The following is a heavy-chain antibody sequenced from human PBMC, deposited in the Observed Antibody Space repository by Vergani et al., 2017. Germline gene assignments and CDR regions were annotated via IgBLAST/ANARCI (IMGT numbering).Heavy chain of an antibody. CDR1: GFSLSTSG. CDR3: ARVAVYYFDY. D-gene: IGHD6-19*01. J-gene: IGHJ4*02. V-gene: IGHV3-23*01. Sequence: ESGPALVKPTQTLTLTCTFSGFSLSTSGMCVSWIRQPPGKGLEWVSAISGSGGSTYYADSVKGRFTISRDNSKNTLYLQMNSLRAEDTAVYYCARVAVYYFDYWGQGTLVTVSS. CDR2: ISGSGGST.